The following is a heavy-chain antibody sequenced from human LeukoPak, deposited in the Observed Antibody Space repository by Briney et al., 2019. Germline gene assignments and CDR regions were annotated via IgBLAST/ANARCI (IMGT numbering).Heavy chain of an antibody. CDR2: IYPGDSDT. V-gene: IGHV5-51*01. J-gene: IGHJ3*02. CDR3: ASANWGSNKDPDAFDI. D-gene: IGHD7-27*01. Sequence: GESLKISCKGSGYSFTNYWIGWVRQMPGKGLEWMGIIYPGDSDTRYSPSFQGQVTISADKSISTAYLQWSSLKASDTAMYYCASANWGSNKDPDAFDIWGQGTMVTVSS. CDR1: GYSFTNYW.